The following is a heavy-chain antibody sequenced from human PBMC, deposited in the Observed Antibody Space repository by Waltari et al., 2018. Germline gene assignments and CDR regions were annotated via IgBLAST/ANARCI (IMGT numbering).Heavy chain of an antibody. CDR2: IRYDGSNK. CDR1: GFTFSSYG. V-gene: IGHV3-30*02. Sequence: QVQLVESGGGVVQPGGSLRLSCAASGFTFSSYGMHWVRPAPGKGLEWVAFIRYDGSNKYYADSVKGRFTISRDNSKNTLYLQMSSLRAEDTAVYYCAKGRAYYYDSSGYWVFDYWGQGTLVTVSS. D-gene: IGHD3-22*01. CDR3: AKGRAYYYDSSGYWVFDY. J-gene: IGHJ4*02.